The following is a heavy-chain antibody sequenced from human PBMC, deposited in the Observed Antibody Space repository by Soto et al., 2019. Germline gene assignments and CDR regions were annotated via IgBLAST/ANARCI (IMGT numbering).Heavy chain of an antibody. D-gene: IGHD1-7*01. CDR3: ARLLLYNWNYDY. V-gene: IGHV5-51*01. Sequence: GESLKISCKGSGYSFPSYWIVWVRQMPGKGLEWMGIIYPGDSDTRYSPSFQDQVTISADKSISTAYLQWSSLKASETAMYYCARLLLYNWNYDYWGQGTLVTVSS. J-gene: IGHJ4*02. CDR2: IYPGDSDT. CDR1: GYSFPSYW.